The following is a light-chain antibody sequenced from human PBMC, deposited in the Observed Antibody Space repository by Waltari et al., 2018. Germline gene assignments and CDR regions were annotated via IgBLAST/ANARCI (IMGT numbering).Light chain of an antibody. CDR1: SRDIGYYNY. CDR3: SSYAGSNTYVL. V-gene: IGLV2-11*01. J-gene: IGLJ2*01. Sequence: QAALTQPPSVSGSPGQSVTISCTGSSRDIGYYNYVSWYQQHPGKAPKFMIYDVNKRPSGVSDRFSGSKSGNTASLTISGLQAEDEADYYCSSYAGSNTYVLFGGGTRLTVL. CDR2: DVN.